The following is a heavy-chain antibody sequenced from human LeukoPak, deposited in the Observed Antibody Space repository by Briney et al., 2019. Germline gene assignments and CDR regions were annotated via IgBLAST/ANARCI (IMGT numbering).Heavy chain of an antibody. Sequence: PGGSLRLSCAASGFIFSDYSMNWVRQAPGKGLEWLSNIRGSRSGLGSGMYYADSVRGRFTISRDDAKNSLYLQMSSLRAEDTAFYYCARDNNWGFDYWGQGALVTVSS. CDR3: ARDNNWGFDY. CDR2: IRGSRSGLGSGM. J-gene: IGHJ4*02. CDR1: GFIFSDYS. D-gene: IGHD7-27*01. V-gene: IGHV3-48*04.